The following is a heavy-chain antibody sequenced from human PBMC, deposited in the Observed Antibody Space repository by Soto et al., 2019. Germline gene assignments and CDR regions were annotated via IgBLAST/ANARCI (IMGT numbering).Heavy chain of an antibody. J-gene: IGHJ6*02. CDR2: ISAYNGNT. CDR3: ARGIGYSSRWHRVDYYGMDV. Sequence: ASVKVSCKASGYTFTSYGISWVRQAPGQGLEWMGWISAYNGNTNYAQKLQGRVTMTTDTSTSTAYMELRSLRSDDTAVYYCARGIGYSSRWHRVDYYGMDVWGQGTTVTVSS. V-gene: IGHV1-18*04. CDR1: GYTFTSYG. D-gene: IGHD6-13*01.